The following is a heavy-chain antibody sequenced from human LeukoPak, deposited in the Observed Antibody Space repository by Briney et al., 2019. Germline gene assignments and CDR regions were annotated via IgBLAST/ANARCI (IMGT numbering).Heavy chain of an antibody. D-gene: IGHD5-18*01. J-gene: IGHJ4*02. CDR3: ARGYTYFVS. Sequence: PGGSLRLSCAASGFTFSSQAMSWVRQTPGKGLEWVSSIDGSSSHIYHADSVKGRFTISRDNSKNTMYLQVNSLRAEDTAVYYCARGYTYFVSWGQGTLVTVSS. CDR2: IDGSSSHI. V-gene: IGHV3-23*01. CDR1: GFTFSSQA.